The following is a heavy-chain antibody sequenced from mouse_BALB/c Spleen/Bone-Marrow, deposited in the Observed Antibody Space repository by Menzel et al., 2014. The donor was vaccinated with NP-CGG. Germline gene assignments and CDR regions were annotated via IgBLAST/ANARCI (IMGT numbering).Heavy chain of an antibody. D-gene: IGHD1-1*01. Sequence: QVQLKHSAAELARPGASVKMSCKASGYTFSSYTMHWVKQRPGQDLEWIGFINPSSDYTEYNQKFKDKTTLTADKSSNTAYTQLGSLTSEDSAVYYCAKPTVVAHFDYWGQGTTLTVSS. J-gene: IGHJ2*01. CDR2: INPSSDYT. CDR1: GYTFSSYT. V-gene: IGHV1-4*02. CDR3: AKPTVVAHFDY.